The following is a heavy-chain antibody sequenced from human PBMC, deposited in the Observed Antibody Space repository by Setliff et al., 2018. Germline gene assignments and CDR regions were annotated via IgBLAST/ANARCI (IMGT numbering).Heavy chain of an antibody. CDR3: ARLVRYCTRTSCQRASGGEY. V-gene: IGHV1-46*01. CDR1: GYTFTSYY. Sequence: ASVKVSCKASGYTFTSYYMYWLRQAPGQGPEWMGIINIGGGSASYAQKFQDRVTMTRDTSTSTVYMEVTGLTSDDTAVYYCARLVRYCTRTSCQRASGGEYWGQGTLVTVS. J-gene: IGHJ4*02. CDR2: INIGGGSA. D-gene: IGHD2-2*01.